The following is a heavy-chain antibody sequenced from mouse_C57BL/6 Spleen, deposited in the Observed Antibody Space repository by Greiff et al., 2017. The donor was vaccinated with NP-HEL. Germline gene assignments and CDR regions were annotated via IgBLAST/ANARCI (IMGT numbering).Heavy chain of an antibody. D-gene: IGHD2-4*01. V-gene: IGHV5-6*01. CDR3: ARAGDYDYDVGAMDY. Sequence: EVQRVESGGDLVKPGGSLKLSCAASGFTFSSYGMSWVRQTPDKRLEWVATISSGGSYTYYPDSVKGRFTISRDNAKNTLYLQMSSLKSEDTAMYYCARAGDYDYDVGAMDYWGQGTSVTVSS. J-gene: IGHJ4*01. CDR1: GFTFSSYG. CDR2: ISSGGSYT.